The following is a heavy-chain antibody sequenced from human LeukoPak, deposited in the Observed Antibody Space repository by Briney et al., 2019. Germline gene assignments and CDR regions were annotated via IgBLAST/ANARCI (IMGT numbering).Heavy chain of an antibody. CDR3: ARVWQQLGNYYYYGMDV. D-gene: IGHD6-13*01. J-gene: IGHJ6*02. Sequence: SETLSLTCAVYGGSFSGYYWSWIRQPPGKGLEWIGEINHSGSTNYNPSLKSRVTISVDTSKNQFSLKLSSVTAADTAVYYCARVWQQLGNYYYYGMDVWGQGTTVTVSS. V-gene: IGHV4-34*01. CDR1: GGSFSGYY. CDR2: INHSGST.